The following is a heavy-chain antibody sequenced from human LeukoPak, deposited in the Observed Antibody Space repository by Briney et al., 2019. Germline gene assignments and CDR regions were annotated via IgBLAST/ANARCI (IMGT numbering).Heavy chain of an antibody. CDR2: ISSSSSYI. V-gene: IGHV3-21*01. CDR3: ARDSPYCSSTSCHYYYYGMDV. CDR1: GFTFSSYS. Sequence: PGGSLRLSCAASGFTFSSYSMNWVRQAPVKGLEWVSSISSSSSYIYYADSVKGRFTISRDNAKNSLYLQMNSLRAEDTAVYYCARDSPYCSSTSCHYYYYGMDVWGQGTTVTVSS. J-gene: IGHJ6*02. D-gene: IGHD2-2*01.